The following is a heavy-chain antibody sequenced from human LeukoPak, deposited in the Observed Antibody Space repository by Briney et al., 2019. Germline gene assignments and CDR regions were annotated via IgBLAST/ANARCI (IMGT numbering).Heavy chain of an antibody. Sequence: ASVKVSCKASGYTFTSYAMHWVRQAPGQRLEWMGWINAGNGNTKYSQKFQGRVAMTTDTSTNTAYMELRSLRSDDTAIYYCARTCPMMFCSSSFFDPWGQGTLVTVSS. CDR1: GYTFTSYA. CDR2: INAGNGNT. CDR3: ARTCPMMFCSSSFFDP. J-gene: IGHJ5*02. V-gene: IGHV1-3*01. D-gene: IGHD2-2*01.